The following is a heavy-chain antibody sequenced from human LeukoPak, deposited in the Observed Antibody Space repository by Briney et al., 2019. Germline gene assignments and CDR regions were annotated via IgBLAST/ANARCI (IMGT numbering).Heavy chain of an antibody. CDR2: INPSGGST. Sequence: GASVKVSCTASGYTFTSYYMHWVRQAPGQGLEWMGIINPSGGSTSYAQKFQGRVTMTRDTSTSTVYMELSSLRSEDTAVYYCARGRGEYYYDSSGYAGDWFDPWGQGTLVTVSS. D-gene: IGHD3-22*01. J-gene: IGHJ5*02. CDR3: ARGRGEYYYDSSGYAGDWFDP. V-gene: IGHV1-46*01. CDR1: GYTFTSYY.